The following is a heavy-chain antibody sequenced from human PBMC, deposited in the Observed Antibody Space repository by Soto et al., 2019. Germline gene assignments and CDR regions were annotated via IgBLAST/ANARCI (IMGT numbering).Heavy chain of an antibody. J-gene: IGHJ6*03. CDR3: AKGRKPPYYYYYMDV. V-gene: IGHV1-8*01. Sequence: ASVKVSCKASGYTFTSYDINWVRQATGQGLEWMGWMNPNSGNTGYAQKFRGRVTMTRNTSMSTAYMELSSLRSEDTAVYYCAKGRKPPYYYYYMDVWGKGTTVTVSS. CDR1: GYTFTSYD. CDR2: MNPNSGNT.